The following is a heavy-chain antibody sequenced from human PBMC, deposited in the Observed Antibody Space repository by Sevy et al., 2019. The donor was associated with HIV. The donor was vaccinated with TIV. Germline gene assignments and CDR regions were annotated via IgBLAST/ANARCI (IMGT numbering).Heavy chain of an antibody. CDR3: ARERITIFGVVITQDGMDV. V-gene: IGHV1-69*13. D-gene: IGHD3-3*01. J-gene: IGHJ6*02. CDR2: IIPIFGTA. Sequence: ASVKVSCKASGGTFSSYAISWVRQAPGQGLERMGGIIPIFGTANYAQKFQGRVTITADESTSTAYMELSSLRSEDTAVYYCARERITIFGVVITQDGMDVWGQGTTVTVSS. CDR1: GGTFSSYA.